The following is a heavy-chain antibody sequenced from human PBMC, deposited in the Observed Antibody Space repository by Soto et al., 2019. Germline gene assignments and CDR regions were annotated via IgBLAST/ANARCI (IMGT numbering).Heavy chain of an antibody. Sequence: PGGSLRLSCAASGFTFSNAWMSWVRQAPGKGLEWVGRIKSKTDGGTTDYAAPVKGRFTISRDDSKNTLYLQMNSLKTEDTAVYYCTTTVVVAAKELDYWGQGTLVTVSS. CDR3: TTTVVVAAKELDY. CDR2: IKSKTDGGTT. J-gene: IGHJ4*02. D-gene: IGHD2-15*01. V-gene: IGHV3-15*01. CDR1: GFTFSNAW.